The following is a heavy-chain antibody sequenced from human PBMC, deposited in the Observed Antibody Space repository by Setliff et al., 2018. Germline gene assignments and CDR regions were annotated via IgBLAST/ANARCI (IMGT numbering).Heavy chain of an antibody. D-gene: IGHD2-8*02. CDR3: TVYNTGSSKDHY. CDR1: GYSISSGYY. V-gene: IGHV4-38-2*02. CDR2: IYHSGST. Sequence: PSETLSLTCTVSGYSISSGYYWGWIRQPPGKGLEWIGGIYHSGSTYYNPSLKSRVTISVDTSKNQFSLKLSSVTAADTALYYCTVYNTGSSKDHYWGQGTPVTVSS. J-gene: IGHJ4*02.